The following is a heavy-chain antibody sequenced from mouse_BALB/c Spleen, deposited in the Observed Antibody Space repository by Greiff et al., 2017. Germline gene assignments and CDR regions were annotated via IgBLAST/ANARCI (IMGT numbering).Heavy chain of an antibody. CDR3: ARDGGNYDSYYAMDY. Sequence: VQRVESGPGLVAPSQSLSITCTVSGFSLTGYGVNWVRQPPGKGLEWLGMIWGDGSTDYNSALKSRLSISKDNSKSQVFLKMNSLQTDDTARYYCARDGGNYDSYYAMDYWGQGTSVTVSS. CDR1: GFSLTGYG. D-gene: IGHD2-1*01. J-gene: IGHJ4*01. V-gene: IGHV2-6-7*01. CDR2: IWGDGST.